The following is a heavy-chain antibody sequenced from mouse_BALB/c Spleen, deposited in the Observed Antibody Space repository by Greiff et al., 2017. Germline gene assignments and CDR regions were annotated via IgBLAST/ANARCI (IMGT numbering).Heavy chain of an antibody. Sequence: VQLQQSGAELVKPGASVKLSCKASGYTFTSYYMYWVKQRPGQGLEWIGEINPSNGGTNFNEKFKSKATLTVDKSSSTAYMQLSSLTSEDSAVYYCTRRGMTHYAMDYWGQGTSVTVSS. CDR1: GYTFTSYY. D-gene: IGHD2-10*02. J-gene: IGHJ4*01. CDR2: INPSNGGT. V-gene: IGHV1S81*02. CDR3: TRRGMTHYAMDY.